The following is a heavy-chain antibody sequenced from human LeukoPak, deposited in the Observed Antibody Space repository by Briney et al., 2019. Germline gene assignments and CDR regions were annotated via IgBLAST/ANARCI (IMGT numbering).Heavy chain of an antibody. J-gene: IGHJ4*02. D-gene: IGHD3-3*01. CDR1: GYSISSSYY. CDR2: ISHSGTT. V-gene: IGHV4-38-2*01. Sequence: SETLSLTCAVSGYSISSSYYWGWIRQPPGKGVEWIGTISHSGTTFYNSSLQTRVTISLDTSRNHFSLNLTSMTAADTAVYYCATFFGVIDDPFDYWGQGTLVTVSS. CDR3: ATFFGVIDDPFDY.